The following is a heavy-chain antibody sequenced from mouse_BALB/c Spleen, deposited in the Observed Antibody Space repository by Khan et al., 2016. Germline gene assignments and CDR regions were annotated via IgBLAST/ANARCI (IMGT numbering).Heavy chain of an antibody. CDR3: AREFYYAMDY. V-gene: IGHV7-3*02. CDR2: IRNKANGYTT. Sequence: EVELVASGGGLVQPGGSLRLSCATSGFTFTDYYMSWVRQPPGKALEWLGFIRNKANGYTTEYSASVKGRFTISRDNSQSILYLQMNTLRAEDSATYYCAREFYYAMDYWGQGTSVTVSS. CDR1: GFTFTDYY. J-gene: IGHJ4*01.